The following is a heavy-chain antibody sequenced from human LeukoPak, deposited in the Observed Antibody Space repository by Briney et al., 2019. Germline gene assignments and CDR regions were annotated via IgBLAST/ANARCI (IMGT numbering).Heavy chain of an antibody. CDR3: VRRRYNYGFDS. D-gene: IGHD5-18*01. CDR1: GDSISGSNW. CDR2: VYHSGST. Sequence: SETLSLTCDVSGDSISGSNWWNWVRQPPGKGLEWIGGVYHSGSTNYNPSLKSRVTMSVDKSKNQFSLELRSVTAADTAVFYCVRRRYNYGFDSWGQGTLVTVSS. V-gene: IGHV4-4*02. J-gene: IGHJ4*02.